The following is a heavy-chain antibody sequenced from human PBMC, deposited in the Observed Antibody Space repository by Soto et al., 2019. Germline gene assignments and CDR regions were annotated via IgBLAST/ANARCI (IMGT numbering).Heavy chain of an antibody. CDR3: ARERLGSVDP. Sequence: QVQLQESGPGLVKPSQTLSLTCTVSGGSISSGGYYWSWIRQHPGKGLEWMGYIYYSGSTYYNPSHKSRVTISVDTSKNRYSLKLSSVPAADTAVYYCARERLGSVDPWGQGTLVTVSS. CDR2: IYYSGST. J-gene: IGHJ5*02. V-gene: IGHV4-31*03. CDR1: GGSISSGGYY. D-gene: IGHD5-12*01.